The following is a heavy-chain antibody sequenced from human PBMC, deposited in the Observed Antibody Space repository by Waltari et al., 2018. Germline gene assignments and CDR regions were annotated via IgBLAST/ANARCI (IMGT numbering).Heavy chain of an antibody. D-gene: IGHD6-13*01. CDR1: GGSFSGYY. Sequence: QVQLQQWGAGLLKPSETLSLTCAVYGGSFSGYYWSWIRQPPGKGPEWIGEINHSGSTNYNPSLKSRVTISVDTSKNQFSLKLSSVTAADTAVYYCARGPGIAAAGNYYYYYYMDVWGKGTTVTVSS. V-gene: IGHV4-34*01. CDR2: INHSGST. J-gene: IGHJ6*03. CDR3: ARGPGIAAAGNYYYYYYMDV.